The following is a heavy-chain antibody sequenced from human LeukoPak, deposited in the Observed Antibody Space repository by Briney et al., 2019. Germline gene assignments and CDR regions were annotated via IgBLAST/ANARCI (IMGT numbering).Heavy chain of an antibody. J-gene: IGHJ4*02. CDR3: ARVGTSGWTSDY. Sequence: PGGSLRLSCAASGFTFSSYSINWARQAPGKGLEWLSYISSSSRTISYADSLKGRFTVSRDNAKNSLDLQMNSLRVEDTAVYYCARVGTSGWTSDYWGQGTLVTVSS. D-gene: IGHD6-19*01. CDR1: GFTFSSYS. CDR2: ISSSSRTI. V-gene: IGHV3-48*04.